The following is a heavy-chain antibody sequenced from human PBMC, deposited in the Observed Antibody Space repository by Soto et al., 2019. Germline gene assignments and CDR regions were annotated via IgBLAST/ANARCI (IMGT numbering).Heavy chain of an antibody. D-gene: IGHD4-17*01. V-gene: IGHV3-23*01. Sequence: EVQLLESGGGLVQPGGSLRLSCAASGFTFSSYAMSWVRQAPGKGLEWVSAISGSGGSTYYADSVKGRFTISRDNSKNPLYRKMTGLRPRDRAVYPCANCAYGASPEVAFHIWGQGTMVPFFS. CDR2: ISGSGGST. J-gene: IGHJ3*02. CDR3: ANCAYGASPEVAFHI. CDR1: GFTFSSYA.